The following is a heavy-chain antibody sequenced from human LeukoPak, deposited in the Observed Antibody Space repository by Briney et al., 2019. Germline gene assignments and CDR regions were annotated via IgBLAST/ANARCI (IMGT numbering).Heavy chain of an antibody. J-gene: IGHJ4*02. Sequence: SETLSLTCAVYGGCFSGYYWSWIRQPPGKGLEWIGEINHSGSTNYNPSLKSRVTISVDTSKNQFSLKLSSVTAADTAVYYCARTRAARPRGGDYWGQGTLVTVSS. CDR2: INHSGST. CDR3: ARTRAARPRGGDY. D-gene: IGHD4-23*01. CDR1: GGCFSGYY. V-gene: IGHV4-34*01.